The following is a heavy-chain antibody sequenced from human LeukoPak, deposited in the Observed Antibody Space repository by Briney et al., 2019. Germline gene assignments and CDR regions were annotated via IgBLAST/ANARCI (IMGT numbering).Heavy chain of an antibody. CDR1: GYTFTIYD. CDR3: ARGYSYYDFWSGYNWFDP. CDR2: MNPNSGNT. Sequence: ASVKVSFKASGYTFTIYDINWVRQAPGQGLEWMGWMNPNSGNTGYAQKFQGRGTMTRNTSISTAYMELSSLRSEDTAVYYCARGYSYYDFWSGYNWFDPWGQGTLVTVSS. D-gene: IGHD3-3*01. J-gene: IGHJ5*02. V-gene: IGHV1-8*01.